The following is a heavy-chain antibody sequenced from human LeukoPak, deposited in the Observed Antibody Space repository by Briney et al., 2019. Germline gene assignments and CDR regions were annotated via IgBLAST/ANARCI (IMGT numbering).Heavy chain of an antibody. CDR2: MWYAEENK. V-gene: IGHV3-33*01. CDR1: GFIFGSFG. CDR3: ARAKRGSYYFDH. J-gene: IGHJ4*02. D-gene: IGHD1-26*01. Sequence: GGSLRLSFAASGFIFGSFGMHWVRQAPGNGLGWVAAMWYAEENKYYADSVNGRFTVSRDNPENKLYLQMNSLRVEDTDVYYCARAKRGSYYFDHWGQGTLVSVSS.